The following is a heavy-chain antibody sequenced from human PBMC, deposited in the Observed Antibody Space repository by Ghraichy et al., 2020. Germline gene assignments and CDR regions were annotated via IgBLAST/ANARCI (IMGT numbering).Heavy chain of an antibody. D-gene: IGHD2-15*01. V-gene: IGHV4-39*01. CDR3: ARLDCSGGSCYHGFDH. Sequence: SQTLSLTCTVSGGSINSRSYYWGWIRQPPGKGLDWIGSIHYSGSTYFNPSLKSRITISVDTSKNQFSLRLSPVTAADTAVYYCARLDCSGGSCYHGFDHWGQGTLGTVSS. J-gene: IGHJ4*02. CDR2: IHYSGST. CDR1: GGSINSRSYY.